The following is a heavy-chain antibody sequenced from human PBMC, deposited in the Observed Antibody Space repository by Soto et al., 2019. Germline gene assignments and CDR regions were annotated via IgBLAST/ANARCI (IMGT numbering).Heavy chain of an antibody. J-gene: IGHJ4*01. CDR1: GGSINSDGYY. V-gene: IGHV4-31*03. D-gene: IGHD5-18*01. CDR2: INYRGTT. CDR3: ARESYSFGRAFDI. Sequence: SETLSLTCTVSGGSINSDGYYWSWIRQHPEKGLEWIGYINYRGTTYYNPSLESRLTISVDTSKNQFSLQLTSVIAADTALYYCARESYSFGRAFDIWGHGTLVTVSS.